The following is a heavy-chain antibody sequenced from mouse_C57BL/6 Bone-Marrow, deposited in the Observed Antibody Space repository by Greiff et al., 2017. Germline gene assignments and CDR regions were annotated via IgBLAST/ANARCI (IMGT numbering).Heavy chain of an antibody. Sequence: QVQLQQSGAELVMPGASVKLSCKASGYTFTSYWMHWVKQRPGQGLEWIGEIDPSDSYTNYNQKFKGKSTLTVDKYSSTAYMQLSSLTSEDSAVYYCARRYYDGNFDYWGPSTTLTVSS. CDR3: ARRYYDGNFDY. J-gene: IGHJ2*01. CDR1: GYTFTSYW. CDR2: IDPSDSYT. V-gene: IGHV1-69*01. D-gene: IGHD1-1*01.